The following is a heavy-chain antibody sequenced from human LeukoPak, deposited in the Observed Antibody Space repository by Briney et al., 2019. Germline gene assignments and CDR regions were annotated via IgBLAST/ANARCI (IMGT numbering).Heavy chain of an antibody. CDR1: GFTYSDAW. Sequence: GGSLRLSCTASGFTYSDAWTSWVRQAPGKGLEWVGRIKSKTDGGTTDYAAPVKGRFTISRDDSKNTLYLQMNSLKIEDTAAYYCARYYGDCGSHYYFDYWGQGTLVTVSS. D-gene: IGHD2-21*01. V-gene: IGHV3-15*01. J-gene: IGHJ4*02. CDR3: ARYYGDCGSHYYFDY. CDR2: IKSKTDGGTT.